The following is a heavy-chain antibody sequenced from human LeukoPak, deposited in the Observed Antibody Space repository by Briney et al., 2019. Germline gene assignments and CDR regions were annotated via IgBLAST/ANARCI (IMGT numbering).Heavy chain of an antibody. CDR2: IIPIFGTA. J-gene: IGHJ4*02. D-gene: IGHD3-22*01. V-gene: IGHV1-69*05. CDR1: GGTFSSYA. CDR3: ARDWGLLPLGY. Sequence: GASVKVSCKASGGTFSSYATSWVRQAPGQGLEWMGGIIPIFGTANYAQKFQGRVTITTDESTSTAYMELSSLRSEDTAVYYCARDWGLLPLGYWGQGTLVTVSS.